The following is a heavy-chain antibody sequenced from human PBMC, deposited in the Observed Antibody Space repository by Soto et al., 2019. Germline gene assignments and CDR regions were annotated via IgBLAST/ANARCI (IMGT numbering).Heavy chain of an antibody. Sequence: PGGSLRLSCAASGFDFSSHGMNWVRQAPGKGLEWVSTISSTGRTSYYTDSVKGRFTVSRDNSKNTVSLQMSSLRVEDTALYYCAKRLDTSTSWGAFDFWGQGAMVTVS. CDR3: AKRLDTSTSWGAFDF. CDR1: GFDFSSHG. CDR2: ISSTGRTS. V-gene: IGHV3-23*01. D-gene: IGHD2-2*01. J-gene: IGHJ3*01.